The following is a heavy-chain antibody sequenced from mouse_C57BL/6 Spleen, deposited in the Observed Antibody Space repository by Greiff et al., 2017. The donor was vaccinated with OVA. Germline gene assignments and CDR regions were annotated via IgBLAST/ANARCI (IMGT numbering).Heavy chain of an antibody. Sequence: EVQLQESGPGLVKPSQSLSLTCSVTGYSITSGYYWNWIRQFPGNKLEWMGYISYDGSNNYNPSLKNRISITRDTSKNQFFLKLNSVTTEDTATYYCAREGGTTVVAHFDYWGQGTTLTVSS. CDR3: AREGGTTVVAHFDY. J-gene: IGHJ2*01. CDR1: GYSITSGYY. D-gene: IGHD1-1*01. CDR2: ISYDGSN. V-gene: IGHV3-6*01.